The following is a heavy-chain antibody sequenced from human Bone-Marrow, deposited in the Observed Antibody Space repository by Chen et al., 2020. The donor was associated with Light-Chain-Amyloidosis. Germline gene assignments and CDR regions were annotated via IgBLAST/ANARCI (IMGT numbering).Heavy chain of an antibody. Sequence: EVQLVESGGGLVQPGGSLRLSCATSGFNFSSFGLSWVRQAPGKGLEWVSTVSGSTVSTYYAGAVKGRFIIXRDXSXXXXXXXXXXLRXXXTAVYFCTRKGGYFDFWGQGSLVTVSS. CDR1: GFNFSSFG. D-gene: IGHD3-10*01. CDR3: TRKGGYFDF. CDR2: VSGSTVST. V-gene: IGHV3-23*04. J-gene: IGHJ4*02.